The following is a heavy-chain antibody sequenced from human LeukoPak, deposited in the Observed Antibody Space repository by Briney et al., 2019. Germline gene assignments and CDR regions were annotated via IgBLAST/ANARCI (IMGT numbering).Heavy chain of an antibody. CDR1: GVSISSSYSY. Sequence: PWETLSLTCTVSGVSISSSYSYWGWIRQPPVMGLEWIGSIYYTGNTYYNASLKSQVSISIDTSKNQFSLKLTSVTAADTAVYYCARQTGSGLFILPGGQGTLVTVSS. D-gene: IGHD3/OR15-3a*01. CDR3: ARQTGSGLFILP. CDR2: IYYTGNT. J-gene: IGHJ4*02. V-gene: IGHV4-39*01.